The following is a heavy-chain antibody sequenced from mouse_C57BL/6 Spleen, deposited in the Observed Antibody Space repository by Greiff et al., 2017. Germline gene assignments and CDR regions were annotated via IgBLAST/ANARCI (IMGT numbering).Heavy chain of an antibody. CDR3: ASPTADPYYFDY. CDR1: GYTFTSYW. V-gene: IGHV1-64*01. CDR2: IHPNSGST. J-gene: IGHJ2*01. Sequence: QVQLQQPGAELVKPGASVKLSCKASGYTFTSYWMHWVKQRPGQGLEWIGMIHPNSGSTNYNEKFKSKATLTVDKSSITAYMQLSSLTSEDSAVYYCASPTADPYYFDYWGQGTTLTVSS. D-gene: IGHD1-2*01.